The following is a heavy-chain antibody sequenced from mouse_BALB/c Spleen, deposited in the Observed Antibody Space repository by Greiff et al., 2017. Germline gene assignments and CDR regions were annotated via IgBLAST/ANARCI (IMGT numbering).Heavy chain of an antibody. V-gene: IGHV5-17*02. D-gene: IGHD2-2*01. CDR2: ISSGSSTI. J-gene: IGHJ4*01. CDR1: GFTFSSFG. Sequence: EVKVVESGGGLVQPGGSRKLSCAASGFTFSSFGMHWVRQAPEQGLEWVAYISSGSSTIYYADTVKGRFTISRDNPKNTLFLQMTSLRSEDTAMYYCARAVTTGAMDYWGQGTSVTVSS. CDR3: ARAVTTGAMDY.